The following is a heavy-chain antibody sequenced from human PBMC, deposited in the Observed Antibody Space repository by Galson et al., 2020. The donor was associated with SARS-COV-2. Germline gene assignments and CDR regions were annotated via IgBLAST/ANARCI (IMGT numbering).Heavy chain of an antibody. V-gene: IGHV1-2*02. CDR2: INPTSGDT. Sequence: ASVKVSCKASGYTFIDNSLVWVRQAPGQGLDWMGWINPTSGDTNYAQTFQGRVTLTRDTSIGTAYMELSGLTSDDTAVYYCARNGGGLGYWGQGTLVTVSS. CDR1: GYTFIDNS. J-gene: IGHJ4*02. CDR3: ARNGGGLGY.